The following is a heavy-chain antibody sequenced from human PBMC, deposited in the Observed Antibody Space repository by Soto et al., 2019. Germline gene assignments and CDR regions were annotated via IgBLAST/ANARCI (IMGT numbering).Heavy chain of an antibody. Sequence: LRLSCAASGFTFSSYAMHWVRQAPGKGLEWVAVISYDGSNKYYADSVKGRFTISRDNSKNTLYLQMNSLRAEDTAVYYCARDPPTAVYSYGYYFDYWGQGTLVTVSS. J-gene: IGHJ4*02. V-gene: IGHV3-30-3*01. D-gene: IGHD5-18*01. CDR1: GFTFSSYA. CDR3: ARDPPTAVYSYGYYFDY. CDR2: ISYDGSNK.